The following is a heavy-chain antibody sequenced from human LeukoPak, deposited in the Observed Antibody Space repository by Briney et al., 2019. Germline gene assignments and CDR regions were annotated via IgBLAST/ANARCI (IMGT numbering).Heavy chain of an antibody. J-gene: IGHJ6*02. CDR3: ARGRVVVVPAAMGDRYYYYGMDV. CDR2: INHSGST. D-gene: IGHD2-2*01. V-gene: IGHV4-34*01. CDR1: GGSFSGYY. Sequence: PSETLSLTCAVYGGSFSGYYWSWIRQPPGKGLEWIGEINHSGSTNYNPSLKSRVTISVDTSKNQFSLKLSSVTAADTAVYYCARGRVVVVPAAMGDRYYYYGMDVWGQGTTVTVSS.